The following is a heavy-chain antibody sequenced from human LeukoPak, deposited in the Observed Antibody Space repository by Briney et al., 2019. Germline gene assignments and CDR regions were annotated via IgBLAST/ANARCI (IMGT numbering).Heavy chain of an antibody. CDR1: GYTFSSYD. D-gene: IGHD3-10*01. V-gene: IGHV1-8*02. J-gene: IGHJ4*02. Sequence: ASVKVSCKASGYTFSSYDINWVRQATGQGLEWMGWMNPNIGNTGYAQKFQGRVTMTTDTSTSTAYMELRSLRSDDTAVYYCARLWFGELFGDYWGQGTLVTVSS. CDR2: MNPNIGNT. CDR3: ARLWFGELFGDY.